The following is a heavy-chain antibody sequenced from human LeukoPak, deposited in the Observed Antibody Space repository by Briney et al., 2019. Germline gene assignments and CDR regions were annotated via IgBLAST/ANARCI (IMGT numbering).Heavy chain of an antibody. CDR2: INAFDGDT. Sequence: GASVKVSCKGSGYSFTNYGISWVRQAPGQGLEWMGWINAFDGDTNHAQKFQGRVTMTRDTSTSTVYMELSSLRSEDTAVYYCARDRSIAAAGINWYFDLWGRGTLVTVSS. CDR1: GYSFTNYG. V-gene: IGHV1-18*01. CDR3: ARDRSIAAAGINWYFDL. D-gene: IGHD6-13*01. J-gene: IGHJ2*01.